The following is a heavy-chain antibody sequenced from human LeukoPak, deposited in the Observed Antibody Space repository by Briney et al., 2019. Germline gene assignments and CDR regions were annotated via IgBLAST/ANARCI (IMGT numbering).Heavy chain of an antibody. Sequence: GGSLRLSCAASGLTFDDYGMSWVRQAPGKGLEWVSVIYSGGSTYYADSVKGRFTISRENAKNSLYLQMNSLRAGDTAIYYCARSKSYSSGWTDFDYWGQGTLVTVSS. V-gene: IGHV3-66*01. CDR3: ARSKSYSSGWTDFDY. J-gene: IGHJ4*02. D-gene: IGHD6-19*01. CDR1: GLTFDDYG. CDR2: IYSGGST.